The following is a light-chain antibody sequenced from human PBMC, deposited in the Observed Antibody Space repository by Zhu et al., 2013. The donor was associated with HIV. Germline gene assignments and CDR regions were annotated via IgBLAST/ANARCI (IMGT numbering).Light chain of an antibody. CDR1: QSVSSNY. CDR3: QQYGTVHLRRT. J-gene: IGKJ1*01. CDR2: GAS. Sequence: DIVLTQSPGTLSLSPGERATLSCRASQSVSSNYLAWYQKKPGQAPRLLIYGASSRATGTPDRFSGSGSGTDFILTISRLEPEDFAVYSCQQYGTVHLRRTFG. V-gene: IGKV3-20*01.